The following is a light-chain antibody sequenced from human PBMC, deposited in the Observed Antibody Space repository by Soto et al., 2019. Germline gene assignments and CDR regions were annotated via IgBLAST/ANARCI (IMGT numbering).Light chain of an antibody. Sequence: EIVLTQSPGTLSLSPGERATLSCRTSQSISSTYLAWYQQKPGQAPRLLIYGTYSRATGIPDRFSGSGSGRDFTLTISRLEPEDFAVYYCQQYGTSPPVYTFAQGTKLEIK. J-gene: IGKJ2*01. V-gene: IGKV3-20*01. CDR3: QQYGTSPPVYT. CDR2: GTY. CDR1: QSISSTY.